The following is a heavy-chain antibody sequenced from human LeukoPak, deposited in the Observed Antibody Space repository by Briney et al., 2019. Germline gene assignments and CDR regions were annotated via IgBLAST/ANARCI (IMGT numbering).Heavy chain of an antibody. J-gene: IGHJ4*02. V-gene: IGHV4-39*07. CDR1: GGTISSSSYY. CDR2: IYYSGST. Sequence: SETLSLTCTVSGGTISSSSYYWGWIRQPPGKGLEWIGSIYYSGSTYYSPSLKSRVTISVDTSKNQFSLELSSVTAADTAVYYCARFRLRAAAGYDYWGQGTLVTVSS. D-gene: IGHD6-13*01. CDR3: ARFRLRAAAGYDY.